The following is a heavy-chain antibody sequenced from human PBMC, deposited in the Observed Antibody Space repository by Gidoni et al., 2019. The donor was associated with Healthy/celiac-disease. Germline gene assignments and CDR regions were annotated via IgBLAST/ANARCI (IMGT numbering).Heavy chain of an antibody. D-gene: IGHD3-9*01. CDR3: ARGATIRYFDWLLDPFDY. Sequence: EVQLVESGGGLVQPGGSLRLSCAASGFTFSSYWMSWVRQAPGKGLEWGANIKQDGSEKYYVDSVKGRFTISRDNAKNSLYLQMNSLRAEDTAVYYCARGATIRYFDWLLDPFDYWGQGTLVTVSS. CDR2: IKQDGSEK. J-gene: IGHJ4*02. CDR1: GFTFSSYW. V-gene: IGHV3-7*01.